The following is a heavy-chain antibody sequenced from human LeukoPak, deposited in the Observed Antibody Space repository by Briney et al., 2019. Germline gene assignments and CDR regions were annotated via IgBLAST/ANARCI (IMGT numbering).Heavy chain of an antibody. CDR2: IKQDGSER. CDR1: GFTDGGFW. Sequence: GGSLRLSCAGSGFTDGGFWMSLVRQVPGKGLEWVADIKQDGSERYYVDSVKGRFTISRDNAKNSLYLQIDSLRAEDTAVYYCTTETYRRFDYWGQGTLVTVSS. J-gene: IGHJ4*02. V-gene: IGHV3-7*01. CDR3: TTETYRRFDY.